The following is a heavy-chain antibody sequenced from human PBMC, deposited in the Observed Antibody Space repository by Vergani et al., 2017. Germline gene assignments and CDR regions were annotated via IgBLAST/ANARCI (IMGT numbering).Heavy chain of an antibody. CDR3: ARDPDSGSFGYFDY. CDR1: GFTFSSYG. D-gene: IGHD1-26*01. V-gene: IGHV3-33*01. J-gene: IGHJ4*02. Sequence: QVQLVASGGGVVQPGRSLRLSCAASGFTFSSYGMHWVRQAPGKGLEWVAVIWYDGSNKYYADSVKGRFTISRDNSKNTLYLQMNSLRAEDTAVYYCARDPDSGSFGYFDYWGQGTLVTVSS. CDR2: IWYDGSNK.